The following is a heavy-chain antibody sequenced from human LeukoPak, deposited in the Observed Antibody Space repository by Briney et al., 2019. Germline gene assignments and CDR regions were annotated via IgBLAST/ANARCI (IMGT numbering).Heavy chain of an antibody. Sequence: PGGSLRLSCAASGYTFSNAWMSWIGQAPGKGLEWGGRSRNKANSFTTQYAASVKGRFSLSRDDSKKSLYLQMNSLKTEDTAVYYCAREESGSYAFDIWGQRTMVTVSS. D-gene: IGHD1-26*01. V-gene: IGHV3-72*01. J-gene: IGHJ3*02. CDR1: GYTFSNAW. CDR3: AREESGSYAFDI. CDR2: SRNKANSFTT.